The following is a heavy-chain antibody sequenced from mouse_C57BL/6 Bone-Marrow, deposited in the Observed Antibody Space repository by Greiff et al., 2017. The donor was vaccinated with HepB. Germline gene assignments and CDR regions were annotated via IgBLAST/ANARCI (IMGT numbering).Heavy chain of an antibody. Sequence: VQLQQSGAELVRPGASVKLSCKASGYTFTSYGISWVKQRTGQGLEWIGEIYPRSGNTYYNEKFKGKATLTADKSSSTAYMELRSLTSEDSAVYFCARLGAWFAYWGQGTLVTVSA. D-gene: IGHD4-1*01. V-gene: IGHV1-81*01. CDR3: ARLGAWFAY. J-gene: IGHJ3*01. CDR2: IYPRSGNT. CDR1: GYTFTSYG.